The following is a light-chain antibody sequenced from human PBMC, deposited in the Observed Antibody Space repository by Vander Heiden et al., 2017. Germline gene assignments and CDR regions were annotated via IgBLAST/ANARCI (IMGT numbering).Light chain of an antibody. CDR2: GTS. CDR3: LQHHSFPWT. Sequence: IQWSQSPSSLSPSVRDRLTITCRARPSFRNVLGWYQQKPGKAPKRLIYGTSNLQSGVPSRFSGSGSGTEFTLKISSLHPEDFATYYCLQHHSFPWTFGQGTKVEMK. J-gene: IGKJ1*01. CDR1: PSFRNV. V-gene: IGKV1-17*01.